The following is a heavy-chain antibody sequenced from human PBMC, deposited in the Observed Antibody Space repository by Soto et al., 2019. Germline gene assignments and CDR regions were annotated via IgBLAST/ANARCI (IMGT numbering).Heavy chain of an antibody. CDR1: GGTFNTHA. Sequence: QVQLLQSGAEVKQPGSSVKVSCKASGGTFNTHAYNWVRQAPGQGLEWVGGIFPIFGTSNYEQKFQGRVTSTADESTSTVYLELRSMRSEDTAVYYCARDLEFRDGNISHLDYWGQGTLVTVSS. J-gene: IGHJ4*02. CDR2: IFPIFGTS. CDR3: ARDLEFRDGNISHLDY. D-gene: IGHD3-10*01. V-gene: IGHV1-69*01.